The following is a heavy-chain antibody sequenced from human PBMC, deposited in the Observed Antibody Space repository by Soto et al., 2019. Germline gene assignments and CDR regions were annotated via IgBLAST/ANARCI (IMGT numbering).Heavy chain of an antibody. CDR3: ARSPAPDGYNQYYFDY. V-gene: IGHV1-69*01. J-gene: IGHJ4*02. CDR1: GGTFSSYA. CDR2: IIPVFGTA. Sequence: VKVSCKASGGTFSSYAISWVRQAPGQGLEWMGGIIPVFGTANYAQKFQGRVTITADESTSTAYMELSSLRSEGTAVYYCARSPAPDGYNQYYFDYWGQGTLVTVSS. D-gene: IGHD5-12*01.